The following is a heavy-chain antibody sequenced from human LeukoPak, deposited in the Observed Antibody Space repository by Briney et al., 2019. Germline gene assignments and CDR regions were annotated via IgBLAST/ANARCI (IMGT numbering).Heavy chain of an antibody. Sequence: ASVKVSCRASGYTFTGYYMHWVRQAPGQGLEWMGWINPNSGGTNYAQKLQGRVTMTTDTSTSTAYMELRSLRSDDTAVYYCARDSGTMIVASDAFDIWGQGTMVTVSS. CDR3: ARDSGTMIVASDAFDI. V-gene: IGHV1-2*02. D-gene: IGHD3-22*01. CDR1: GYTFTGYY. J-gene: IGHJ3*02. CDR2: INPNSGGT.